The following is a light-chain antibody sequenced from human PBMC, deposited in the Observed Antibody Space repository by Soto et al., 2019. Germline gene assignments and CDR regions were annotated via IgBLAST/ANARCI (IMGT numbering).Light chain of an antibody. CDR1: QNIWRL. J-gene: IGKJ5*01. CDR3: EQAGSFPIT. Sequence: DIQMTQSPSSVSASVGDRVTITCRASQNIWRLLAWYQQKPGKAPELLIYDASSLQRGVPPRFSGSGSGTDFTLTISSLQPEDFAPYYCEQAGSFPITFGQGTRLEI. CDR2: DAS. V-gene: IGKV1-12*01.